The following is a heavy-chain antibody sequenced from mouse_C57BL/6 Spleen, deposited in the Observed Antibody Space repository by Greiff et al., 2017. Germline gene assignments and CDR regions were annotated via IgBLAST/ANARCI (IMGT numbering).Heavy chain of an antibody. J-gene: IGHJ1*03. CDR1: GYAFTNYL. V-gene: IGHV1-54*01. D-gene: IGHD2-5*01. CDR2: INPGSGGT. CDR3: ARTSNYVYFDV. Sequence: VQLQQSGAELVRPGTSVKVSCKASGYAFTNYLIEWVKQRPGQGLGWIGVINPGSGGTNYNEKFKGKATLTADKSSSTAYMQLSSLTSEDSAVYFCARTSNYVYFDVWGTGTTVTVSS.